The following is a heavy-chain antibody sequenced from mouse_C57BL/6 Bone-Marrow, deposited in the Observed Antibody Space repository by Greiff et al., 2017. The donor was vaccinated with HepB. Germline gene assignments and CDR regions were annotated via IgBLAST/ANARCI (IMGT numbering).Heavy chain of an antibody. CDR1: GYTFTSYG. Sequence: QVQLKESGAELARPGASVKLSCKASGYTFTSYGISWVKQRTGQGLEWIGEIYPRSGNTYYNEKFKGKATLTADKYSSTAYMELRSLTSEDSAVYFCAREPYYYGSLSYFDYWGQGTTLTVSS. J-gene: IGHJ2*01. D-gene: IGHD1-1*01. V-gene: IGHV1-81*01. CDR3: AREPYYYGSLSYFDY. CDR2: IYPRSGNT.